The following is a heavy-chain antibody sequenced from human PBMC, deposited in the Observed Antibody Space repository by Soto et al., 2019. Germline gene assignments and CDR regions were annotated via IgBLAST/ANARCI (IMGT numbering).Heavy chain of an antibody. CDR2: ISAYNGNT. Sequence: ASVKVSCKASRYTFTSYAISWLRQAPGKGLEWMGWISAYNGNTNYAQKLQGRVAMTTDTSTSTAYMELRSLRSDDTAVYYCARDYYGSGRLNAHNWFEPWGQGTLVTVSS. V-gene: IGHV1-18*01. CDR3: ARDYYGSGRLNAHNWFEP. J-gene: IGHJ5*02. CDR1: RYTFTSYA. D-gene: IGHD3-10*01.